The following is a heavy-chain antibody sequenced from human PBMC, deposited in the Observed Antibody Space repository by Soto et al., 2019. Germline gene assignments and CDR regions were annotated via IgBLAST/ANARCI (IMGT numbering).Heavy chain of an antibody. CDR2: ISTSSSTI. J-gene: IGHJ4*02. V-gene: IGHV3-48*02. D-gene: IGHD5-12*01. CDR1: GFTFSGYT. Sequence: EVQLVESGGGLVQPGGSLRLSCAASGFTFSGYTMNWVRQAPGKGLEWVSYISTSSSTIYYADSVKGRFTISRDNAKNSLYLQMHSLRDEDTAVYYCAREGYPFDYWGQGTLVTVSS. CDR3: AREGYPFDY.